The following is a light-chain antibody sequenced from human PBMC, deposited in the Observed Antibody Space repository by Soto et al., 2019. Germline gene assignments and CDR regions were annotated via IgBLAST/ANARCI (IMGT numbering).Light chain of an antibody. Sequence: ESPGQSIXXXXTXXXXXFGVYNYVSWYQQHPGTVPKLMIYDVSNRPSGVSNRFSGSKSGNTASLTISGFQAEDEADYYCSSYTATTTSYVFGTGTKVTVL. CDR3: SSYTATTTSYV. CDR1: XXXFGVYNY. J-gene: IGLJ1*01. V-gene: IGLV2-14*03. CDR2: DVS.